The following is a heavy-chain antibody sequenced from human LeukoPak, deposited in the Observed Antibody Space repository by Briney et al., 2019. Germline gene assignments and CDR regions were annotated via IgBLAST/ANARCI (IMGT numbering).Heavy chain of an antibody. Sequence: PSETLSLTCTVSAGSICSSDYYWGWLRPSPGKGLAWIGRISYSGHTYYNPSLKSRVTISVDTSKNHFSLRLSSVTAADTAVYYCARLTHSYYSDTSGYYPYYYMDVWGKGTRVTVSS. CDR2: ISYSGHT. V-gene: IGHV4-39*02. J-gene: IGHJ6*03. D-gene: IGHD3-22*01. CDR3: ARLTHSYYSDTSGYYPYYYMDV. CDR1: AGSICSSDYY.